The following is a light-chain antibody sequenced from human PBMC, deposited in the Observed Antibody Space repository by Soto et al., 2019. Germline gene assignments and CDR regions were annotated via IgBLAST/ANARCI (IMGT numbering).Light chain of an antibody. J-gene: IGLJ2*01. Sequence: NFMLTQPHSVSVSPGKTVIISCSGSSGSIASNYVQWYQQRPGSAPTTVIYEDKLRPSGVPDRFSGSIDRSSNSASLIISGLKTEDEADYYCQSYDSSNVVFGGGTKLTVL. CDR3: QSYDSSNVV. CDR1: SGSIASNY. V-gene: IGLV6-57*02. CDR2: EDK.